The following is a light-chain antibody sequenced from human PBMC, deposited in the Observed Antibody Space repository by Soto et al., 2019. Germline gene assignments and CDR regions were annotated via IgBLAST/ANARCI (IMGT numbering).Light chain of an antibody. V-gene: IGKV1-13*02. Sequence: AIQLTQSPSSLSASVGDRVTITCRASQGIRSALGWYQQKPGKVPKILIYAASTLQSGVPSRLSGSGFGTDFTLTNNSLQPEDFATYYCQQYNSYSSLTCGGGTKVEIK. J-gene: IGKJ4*01. CDR2: AAS. CDR3: QQYNSYSSLT. CDR1: QGIRSA.